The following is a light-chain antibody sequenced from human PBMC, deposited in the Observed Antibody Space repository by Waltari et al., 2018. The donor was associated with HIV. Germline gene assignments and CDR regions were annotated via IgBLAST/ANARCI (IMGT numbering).Light chain of an antibody. Sequence: SSVLAPPPSVSVAPGQPARITCGGTNIGSKSVHWYQQKPGQAPVVVIYYDSDRPAGIPERFSGSNSGNTATLTISRVEAGDEADYYCQVWDSSSDAYVFGTGTKVTVL. CDR3: QVWDSSSDAYV. CDR2: YDS. CDR1: NIGSKS. V-gene: IGLV3-21*04. J-gene: IGLJ1*01.